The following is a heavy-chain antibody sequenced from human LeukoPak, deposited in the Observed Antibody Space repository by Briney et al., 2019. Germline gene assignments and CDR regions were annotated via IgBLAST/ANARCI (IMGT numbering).Heavy chain of an antibody. J-gene: IGHJ4*02. CDR3: KAAAGTMYYFDY. V-gene: IGHV3-73*01. D-gene: IGHD6-13*01. Sequence: PGGSLRLSCAASGFTFSGSAMHWVRQASGKELEWVGRIRSKANSYATAYAASVKGRFTISRDDSKNTAYLQMNSLKTEDTAVYYCKAAAGTMYYFDYWGQGTLVTVSS. CDR2: IRSKANSYAT. CDR1: GFTFSGSA.